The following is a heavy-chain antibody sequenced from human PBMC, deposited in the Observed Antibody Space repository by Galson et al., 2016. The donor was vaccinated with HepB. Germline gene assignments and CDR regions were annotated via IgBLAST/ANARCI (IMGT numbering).Heavy chain of an antibody. J-gene: IGHJ4*02. D-gene: IGHD1-26*01. Sequence: SLRLSCAASGFTFSSHAMHWVRQAPGKGLECVSTISDNGGRTFYANSLKGRLTISRDNSKNRLYLQMGSLRAEDMAVYFCASGRGGATQRYFDYWGRGTLVTVSS. CDR3: ASGRGGATQRYFDY. CDR2: ISDNGGRT. CDR1: GFTFSSHA. V-gene: IGHV3-64*01.